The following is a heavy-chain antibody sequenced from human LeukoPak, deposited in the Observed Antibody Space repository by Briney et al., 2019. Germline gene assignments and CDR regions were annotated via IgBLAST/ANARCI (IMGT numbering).Heavy chain of an antibody. D-gene: IGHD3-22*01. Sequence: PSETLSLTCTVSGGSISSYYWSWIRQPAGKGLEWIGRIYTSGSTNYNPSLKSRVTMSVDTSENQFSLKLSSVTAADTAVYFCASFQTDYYDSSGYFAFDIWGQGTLVTVSS. CDR3: ASFQTDYYDSSGYFAFDI. V-gene: IGHV4-4*07. J-gene: IGHJ3*02. CDR1: GGSISSYY. CDR2: IYTSGST.